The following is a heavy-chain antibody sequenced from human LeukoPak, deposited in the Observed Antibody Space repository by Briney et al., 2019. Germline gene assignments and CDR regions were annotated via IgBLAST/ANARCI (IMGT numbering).Heavy chain of an antibody. CDR2: IYHSGST. V-gene: IGHV4-30-2*04. D-gene: IGHD7-27*01. Sequence: SWIRQPPGKGLEWIGYIYHSGSTYYNPSLKSRVTISVDTSKNQFSLKLSSVTAADTAVYYCAREPKPPAGGQLGIFDSWGQGALVTVSS. CDR3: AREPKPPAGGQLGIFDS. J-gene: IGHJ4*02.